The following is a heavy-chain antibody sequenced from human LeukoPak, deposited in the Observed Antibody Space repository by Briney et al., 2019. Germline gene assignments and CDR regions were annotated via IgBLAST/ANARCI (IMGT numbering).Heavy chain of an antibody. CDR1: GYTFTGYY. D-gene: IGHD3-22*01. CDR3: ARDHASGDYDSSGYYTGWCDFDY. V-gene: IGHV1-2*06. CDR2: INPNSGGT. J-gene: IGHJ4*02. Sequence: ASVKVSCKASGYTFTGYYMHRVRQAPGQGLEWMGRINPNSGGTNYAQKFQGRVTMTRDTSISTAYMELSRLRSDDTAVYYCARDHASGDYDSSGYYTGWCDFDYWGQGTLVTVSS.